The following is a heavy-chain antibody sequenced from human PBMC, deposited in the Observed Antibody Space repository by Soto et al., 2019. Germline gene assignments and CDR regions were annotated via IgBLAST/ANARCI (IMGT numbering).Heavy chain of an antibody. D-gene: IGHD6-19*01. CDR1: GGSISSYY. J-gene: IGHJ4*02. V-gene: IGHV4-59*01. Sequence: QVQLQESGPGLVKPSETLSLTCTVSGGSISSYYWSWIRQPPGKGLEWIGYIYYSGSTNYNPSLKSRVTIPVDTSKNQFSLKLSSVTAADTAVYYCASAAHSSGWYSGGFDYWGQGTLVTVSS. CDR3: ASAAHSSGWYSGGFDY. CDR2: IYYSGST.